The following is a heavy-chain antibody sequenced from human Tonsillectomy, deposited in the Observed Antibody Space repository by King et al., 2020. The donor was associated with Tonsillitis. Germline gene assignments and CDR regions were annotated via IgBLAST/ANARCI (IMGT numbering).Heavy chain of an antibody. J-gene: IGHJ6*02. V-gene: IGHV3-64D*06. CDR2: ISNNGGST. CDR1: GFTFSSYS. D-gene: IGHD3-10*01. Sequence: VQLVESGGGLVQPGGSLRLSCSASGFTFSSYSMHWVRQAPGKGLEDGSVISNNGGSTYYTDSVKGRFTISRDNSKNTLYLQMSSLRAEDTAVYYCVKDRWPWFGELLPSHGMALWGRGTTVTVSS. CDR3: VKDRWPWFGELLPSHGMAL.